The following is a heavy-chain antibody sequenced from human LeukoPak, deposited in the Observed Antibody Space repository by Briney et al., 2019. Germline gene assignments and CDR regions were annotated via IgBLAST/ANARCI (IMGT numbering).Heavy chain of an antibody. Sequence: PGGSLRLSCAASGFTFSNYDMHWVRQAPGKGLEWVAVIWYDGSNKYYADSVKGRFTISRDNSKNTLYLQMNSLRAEDTAVYYCAKEGTPQVSTWYDLWGQGTQVIVSS. CDR1: GFTFSNYD. CDR2: IWYDGSNK. CDR3: AKEGTPQVSTWYDL. D-gene: IGHD3-10*01. J-gene: IGHJ5*02. V-gene: IGHV3-33*06.